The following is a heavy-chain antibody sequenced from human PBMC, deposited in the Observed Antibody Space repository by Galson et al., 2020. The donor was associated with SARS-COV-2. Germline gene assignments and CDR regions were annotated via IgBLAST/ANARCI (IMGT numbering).Heavy chain of an antibody. V-gene: IGHV3-30-3*01. CDR1: GFTFSTYA. CDR2: ISNDGSNR. Sequence: GESLKISCAASGFTFSTYAMHWVRQAPGQGLEWVAVISNDGSNRYYADSVKGRFTISRDNSKNTLYVQMNSLRAEDTAVYYCAGGPRFGELFSPFDYWGQGTLVHVS. J-gene: IGHJ4*02. CDR3: AGGPRFGELFSPFDY. D-gene: IGHD3-10*01.